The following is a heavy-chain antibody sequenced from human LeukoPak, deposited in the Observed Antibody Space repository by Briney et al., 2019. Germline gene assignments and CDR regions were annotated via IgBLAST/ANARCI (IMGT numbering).Heavy chain of an antibody. J-gene: IGHJ3*02. Sequence: GGSLRLSCAASGFTFSSYWMSWVRQAPGKGLEWVANIKQDGSEKYYVDSVKGRFTISRDNAKNSLYLQMNSLRAEDTAVYYCARLSGSSADYAFDIWGQGTMVTVSS. D-gene: IGHD1-26*01. V-gene: IGHV3-7*01. CDR3: ARLSGSSADYAFDI. CDR1: GFTFSSYW. CDR2: IKQDGSEK.